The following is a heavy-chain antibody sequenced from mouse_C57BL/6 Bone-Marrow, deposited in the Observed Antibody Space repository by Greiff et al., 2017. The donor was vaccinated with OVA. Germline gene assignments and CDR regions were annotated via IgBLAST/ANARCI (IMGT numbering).Heavy chain of an antibody. Sequence: VKLVESGPGLVAPSQSLSITCTVSGFSLTSYGVHWVRQPPGKGLEWLVVIWSDGSTTYNSALKSRLSISKDNSKSQVFLKMNSLQTDDTAMYHCARNLGYYYSNPYYAMDYWGQGTSVTVSS. V-gene: IGHV2-6*02. CDR3: ARNLGYYYSNPYYAMDY. J-gene: IGHJ4*01. CDR1: GFSLTSYG. D-gene: IGHD2-5*01. CDR2: IWSDGST.